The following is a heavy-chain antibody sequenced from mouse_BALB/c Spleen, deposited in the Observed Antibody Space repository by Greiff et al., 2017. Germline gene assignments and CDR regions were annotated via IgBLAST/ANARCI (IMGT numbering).Heavy chain of an antibody. D-gene: IGHD1-2*01. CDR3: ARGDITTATGAMDY. J-gene: IGHJ4*01. CDR2: ISTYYGDA. CDR1: GYTFTDYA. Sequence: VQLQQSGAELVRPGVSVKISCKGSGYTFTDYAMHWVKQSHAKSLEWIGVISTYYGDASYNQKFKGKATMTVDKSSSTAYMELARLTSEDSAIYYCARGDITTATGAMDYWGQGTSVTVSS. V-gene: IGHV1S137*01.